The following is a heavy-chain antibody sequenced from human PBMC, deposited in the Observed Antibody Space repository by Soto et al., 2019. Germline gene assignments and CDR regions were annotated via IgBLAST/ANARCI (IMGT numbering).Heavy chain of an antibody. Sequence: SETLSLTCTASGGSISSGGYYWSWIRQHPGKGLEWIGYIYYSGSTYYNPSLKSRVTISVDTSKNQFSLKLSSVTAADTAVYYCARVIPTSWFGEMWFDPWGQGTLVNVS. V-gene: IGHV4-31*03. CDR1: GGSISSGGYY. CDR3: ARVIPTSWFGEMWFDP. D-gene: IGHD3-10*01. CDR2: IYYSGST. J-gene: IGHJ5*02.